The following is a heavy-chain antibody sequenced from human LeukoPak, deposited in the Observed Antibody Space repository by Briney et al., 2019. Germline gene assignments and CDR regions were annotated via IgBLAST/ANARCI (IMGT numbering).Heavy chain of an antibody. CDR2: INPNSGGT. V-gene: IGHV1-2*02. J-gene: IGHJ4*02. CDR1: GYTFTVYY. CDR3: ARDGTSFYFDSSGYHYFDY. D-gene: IGHD3-22*01. Sequence: ASVKVSCTTSGYTFTVYYIHWVRQAPGQGLEWMGRINPNSGGTNYAQRFQGRVTMTRDTSINTAYMELTRLRSDDTAVYYCARDGTSFYFDSSGYHYFDYWGQGTLVTVSS.